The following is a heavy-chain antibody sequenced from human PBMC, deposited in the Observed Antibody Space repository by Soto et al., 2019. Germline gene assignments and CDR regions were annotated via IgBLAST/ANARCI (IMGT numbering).Heavy chain of an antibody. CDR2: VSGSGGST. V-gene: IGHV3-23*01. Sequence: EVQLLESGGGLVQPGGSLRLSCAASGFTFSSYAMRWVRQAPGKGLEWVSAVSGSGGSTYYADSVKGRFTISRDNSKNTLDLQMKSLTAEDTAVYYCARRGPGTYFDYWGQGTLVTVSS. J-gene: IGHJ4*02. CDR3: ARRGPGTYFDY. CDR1: GFTFSSYA. D-gene: IGHD6-13*01.